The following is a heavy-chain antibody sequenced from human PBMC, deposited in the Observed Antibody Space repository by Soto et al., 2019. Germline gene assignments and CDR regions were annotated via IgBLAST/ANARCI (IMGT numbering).Heavy chain of an antibody. CDR2: VYYTGST. D-gene: IGHD1-26*01. CDR1: GGSVSSASYY. CDR3: ARAREHLYFDY. J-gene: IGHJ4*02. V-gene: IGHV4-61*01. Sequence: LSLTCTVSGGSVSSASYYWSWIRQPPGKGLEWIGYVYYTGSTNYNPSLKSRVTISVDTSKNQFSLKLTSVTAADTAMYYCARAREHLYFDYWGQGTLVTVSS.